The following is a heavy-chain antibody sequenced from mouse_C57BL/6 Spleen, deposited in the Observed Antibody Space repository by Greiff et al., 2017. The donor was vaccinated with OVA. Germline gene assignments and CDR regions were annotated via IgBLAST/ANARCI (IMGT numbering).Heavy chain of an antibody. CDR2: IRSGSSTI. J-gene: IGHJ4*01. CDR1: GFTFSDYG. V-gene: IGHV5-17*01. D-gene: IGHD4-1*01. Sequence: EVQLVESGGGLVKPGGSLKLSCAASGFTFSDYGMHWVRQAPEKGLEWVAYIRSGSSTIYYADTVKGRFTISRDNAKNTLFLQMTSLRSEDTAMYYCARLGPYAMDYWGQGTSVTVSS. CDR3: ARLGPYAMDY.